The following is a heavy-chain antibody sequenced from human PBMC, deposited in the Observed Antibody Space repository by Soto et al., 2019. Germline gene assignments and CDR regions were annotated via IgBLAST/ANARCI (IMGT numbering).Heavy chain of an antibody. J-gene: IGHJ5*02. CDR2: SYHSGST. CDR3: AVMGVPGVIIGSWFDP. CDR1: GGSISSSNW. D-gene: IGHD3-10*01. Sequence: PSETLSLTCAVSGGSISSSNWWSWVRQPPGKGLEWIGESYHSGSTNYNPSLKSRVTISVDKSKNQFSLKLSTVTAADTAVYYCAVMGVPGVIIGSWFDPWGQGTLVTVSS. V-gene: IGHV4-4*02.